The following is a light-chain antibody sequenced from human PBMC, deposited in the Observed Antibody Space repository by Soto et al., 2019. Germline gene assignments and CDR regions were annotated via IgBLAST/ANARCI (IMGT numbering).Light chain of an antibody. CDR1: QKLSRN. Sequence: EVVMTQSPATLSVSPGERATLSCRASQKLSRNSAWYQQQPGQAPRLLIYGASTRATGIPARFSGSRSGTEFTLKISRLQSADFAVYYCQHYDNCPHTFGQGTKLEI. CDR2: GAS. J-gene: IGKJ2*01. V-gene: IGKV3-15*01. CDR3: QHYDNCPHT.